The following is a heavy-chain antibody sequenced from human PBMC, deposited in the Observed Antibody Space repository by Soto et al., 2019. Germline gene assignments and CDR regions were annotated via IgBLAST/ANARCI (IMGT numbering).Heavy chain of an antibody. Sequence: LRLSCAASGFTFSSYSMNWVRQAPGKGLEWVSSISSSSSYIYYADSVKGRFTISRDNAKNSLYLQMNSLRAEDTAVYYCARQDSSGYSNWFDPWGQGTLVTVSS. CDR3: ARQDSSGYSNWFDP. J-gene: IGHJ5*02. V-gene: IGHV3-21*01. CDR1: GFTFSSYS. D-gene: IGHD3-22*01. CDR2: ISSSSSYI.